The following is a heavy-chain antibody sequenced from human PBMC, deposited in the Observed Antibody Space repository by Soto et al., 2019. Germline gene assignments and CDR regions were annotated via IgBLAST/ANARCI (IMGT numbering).Heavy chain of an antibody. V-gene: IGHV3-53*01. Sequence: EVQLVESGGGLIQPGGSLRLSCAVSGFTVSNNYMSWVRQAPGKGLEGVSVIYSGGYTAYGDSVKGRFTISRDNSKNTLYHKKKGLRAADAAVSYWAAQRGGGGYWGQGTLVTVSS. CDR2: IYSGGYT. J-gene: IGHJ4*02. D-gene: IGHD6-25*01. CDR3: AAQRGGGGY. CDR1: GFTVSNNY.